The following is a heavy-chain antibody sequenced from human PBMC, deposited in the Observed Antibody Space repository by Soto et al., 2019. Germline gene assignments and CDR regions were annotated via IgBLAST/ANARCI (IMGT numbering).Heavy chain of an antibody. CDR1: GGSVSSGVFS. CDR3: ARGHYYYAMDV. CDR2: ISHGGSP. J-gene: IGHJ6*02. Sequence: QVKLQESGSGVVKPSQTLSLTCAVSGGSVSSGVFSWNWIRQPPGQGLEWIGHISHGGSPHWTPSLRGKVSISVDRSTTVISLNLTSMTPADTAGYFCARGHYYYAMDVWGQGTTVTVSS. V-gene: IGHV4-30-2*01.